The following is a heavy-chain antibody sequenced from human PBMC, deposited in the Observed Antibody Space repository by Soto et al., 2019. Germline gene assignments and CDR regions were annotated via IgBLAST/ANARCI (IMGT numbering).Heavy chain of an antibody. CDR3: AIATSRGYYYGMDV. J-gene: IGHJ6*02. D-gene: IGHD3-16*01. CDR2: IIPILGIA. V-gene: IGHV1-69*02. CDR1: GGTFSSYT. Sequence: SVKVSCKASGGTFSSYTISWVRQAPGQGLEWMGRIIPILGIANYAQKLQGRVTITADKSTSTAYMELSSLRSEDTAVYYCAIATSRGYYYGMDVWGQGTTVTVSS.